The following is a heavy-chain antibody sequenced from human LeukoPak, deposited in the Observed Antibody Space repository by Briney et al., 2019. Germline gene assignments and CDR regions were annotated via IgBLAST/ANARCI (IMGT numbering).Heavy chain of an antibody. Sequence: GGSLRLSCAASGFTFSSYAMGWVRQAPGKGLDWASTFSGSSASTYYADSGKGRFTISRDNSENTLFLQMNSLRAEDTAVYYCAKVTVTTFKSFDYWGQGTLVTVSS. CDR1: GFTFSSYA. D-gene: IGHD4-17*01. CDR2: FSGSSAST. J-gene: IGHJ4*02. V-gene: IGHV3-23*01. CDR3: AKVTVTTFKSFDY.